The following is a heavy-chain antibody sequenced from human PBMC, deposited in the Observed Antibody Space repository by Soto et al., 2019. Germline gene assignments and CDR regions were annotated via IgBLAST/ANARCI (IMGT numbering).Heavy chain of an antibody. D-gene: IGHD5-12*01. V-gene: IGHV3-15*01. CDR3: TTGGRDGYNYYFDY. Sequence: GGSLRLSCAASGFTFSNAWMSWVRQAPGKGLEWVGRIKSKTDGGTTDYAAPVKGRFTISRDDSKNTLYLQMNSLKTEDTAVYYCTTGGRDGYNYYFDYWGQGTLVTVSS. CDR2: IKSKTDGGTT. J-gene: IGHJ4*02. CDR1: GFTFSNAW.